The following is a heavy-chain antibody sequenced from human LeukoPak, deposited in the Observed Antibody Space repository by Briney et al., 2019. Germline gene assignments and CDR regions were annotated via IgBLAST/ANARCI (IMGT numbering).Heavy chain of an antibody. V-gene: IGHV3-48*04. CDR1: GFTFSSYS. CDR3: ARDLVGDYDSSGYGLEYFQH. D-gene: IGHD3-22*01. CDR2: ISSSSSTI. Sequence: GGSLRLSCAASGFTFSSYSMNWVRQAPGKGLEWVSYISSSSSTIYYADSVKGRFTISRDNAKNSLYLQMNSLRAEDTAVYYCARDLVGDYDSSGYGLEYFQHWGQGTRVTVSS. J-gene: IGHJ1*01.